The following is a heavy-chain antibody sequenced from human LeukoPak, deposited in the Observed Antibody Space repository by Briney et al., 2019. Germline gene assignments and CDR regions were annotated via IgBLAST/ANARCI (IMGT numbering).Heavy chain of an antibody. J-gene: IGHJ4*02. CDR1: GFSFRSYA. CDR3: AKDSKITSADYYFDY. V-gene: IGHV3-30*04. CDR2: IANDGRDK. D-gene: IGHD6-13*01. Sequence: GGSLGLSCAASGFSFRSYAMHWVRQAPGKGLEWVTVIANDGRDKKYADSVRGRFTISRDNSKNTVYLQMDSLRVEDMAVYYCAKDSKITSADYYFDYWGLGTLVTVSS.